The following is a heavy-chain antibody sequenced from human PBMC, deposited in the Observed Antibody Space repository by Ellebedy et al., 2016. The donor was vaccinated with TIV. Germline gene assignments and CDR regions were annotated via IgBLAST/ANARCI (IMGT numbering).Heavy chain of an antibody. J-gene: IGHJ4*02. V-gene: IGHV3-23*01. CDR1: GFTFSNYA. D-gene: IGHD6-13*01. CDR2: ISRSGGST. CDR3: ANVYSSTWADS. Sequence: GESLKISCAASGFTFSNYAMSWVRQASGKGLEWVSAISRSGGSTYYAGSVKGRFTISRDNSKDTLYLQMNSLRAEDTAVYYCANVYSSTWADSWGQGTLVTVS.